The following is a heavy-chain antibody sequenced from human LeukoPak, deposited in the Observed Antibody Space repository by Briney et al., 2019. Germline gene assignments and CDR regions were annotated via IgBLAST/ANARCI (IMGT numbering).Heavy chain of an antibody. Sequence: GGSLRLSCVASGFIFRSHWMKWVRQAPGKGLEWVADIKEDGNEKYYEDSVKGRFIISRDNAENSLSLQMSSLRVEDTAVYYCVRAAPDTRYRHFDFWGRGTLVSVSS. CDR1: GFIFRSHW. J-gene: IGHJ2*01. CDR3: VRAAPDTRYRHFDF. V-gene: IGHV3-7*04. CDR2: IKEDGNEK. D-gene: IGHD2-2*02.